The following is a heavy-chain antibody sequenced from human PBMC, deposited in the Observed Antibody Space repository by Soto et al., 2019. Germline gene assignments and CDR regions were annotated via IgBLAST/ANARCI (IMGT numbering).Heavy chain of an antibody. J-gene: IGHJ4*02. Sequence: GASVKVSCKASGYTFTGLNMHWVRQAPGQGFEWMGWINPNNGDTKYAQKFQGRVTLTTDTSISTAYMELSSLRSDDTAVYYCARYLDTSAYYFFDYWGQGTVVTVSS. CDR3: ARYLDTSAYYFFDY. V-gene: IGHV1-2*02. D-gene: IGHD3-22*01. CDR1: GYTFTGLN. CDR2: INPNNGDT.